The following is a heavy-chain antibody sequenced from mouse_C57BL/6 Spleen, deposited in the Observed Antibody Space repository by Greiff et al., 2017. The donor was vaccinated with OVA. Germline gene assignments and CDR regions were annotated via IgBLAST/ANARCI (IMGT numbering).Heavy chain of an antibody. J-gene: IGHJ1*03. CDR2: IDPSDSET. CDR3: ARQNWDFDV. Sequence: VQLQQPGAELVRPGSSVKLSCKASGYTFTSYWMHWVKQRPIQGLEWIGNIDPSDSETHSNQKFKDKATLTVDKSSSTAYMQLSSLTSEDSAVYYCARQNWDFDVWGTGTTVTVSS. V-gene: IGHV1-52*01. CDR1: GYTFTSYW.